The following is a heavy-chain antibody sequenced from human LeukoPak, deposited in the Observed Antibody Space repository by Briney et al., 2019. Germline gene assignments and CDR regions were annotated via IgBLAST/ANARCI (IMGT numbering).Heavy chain of an antibody. V-gene: IGHV3-48*03. D-gene: IGHD6-13*01. CDR3: ARYSRSWYVPIFDY. CDR1: GFTFSSFE. CDR2: ISASGSTK. J-gene: IGHJ4*02. Sequence: QPGGSLRLSCTTSGFTFSSFEMNWVRQAPGKGLEWVSYISASGSTKYYADSVKGRFTISRDNTKNSLYLQMNSLRAEDTAIYYCARYSRSWYVPIFDYWGQGTLVTVSS.